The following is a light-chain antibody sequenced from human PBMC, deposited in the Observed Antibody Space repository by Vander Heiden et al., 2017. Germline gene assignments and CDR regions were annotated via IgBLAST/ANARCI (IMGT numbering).Light chain of an antibody. Sequence: QSALTQPPSASGSPGQSVTISCTGTSSDVGGYNYVSWYQQHPGKAPKLMIYEVSKRPSGVPDRFSGSKSGNTASLTVSGLQAEDEADYYGSSYAGSNAVVFGGGTKLTVL. J-gene: IGLJ2*01. CDR3: SSYAGSNAVV. CDR2: EVS. CDR1: SSDVGGYNY. V-gene: IGLV2-8*01.